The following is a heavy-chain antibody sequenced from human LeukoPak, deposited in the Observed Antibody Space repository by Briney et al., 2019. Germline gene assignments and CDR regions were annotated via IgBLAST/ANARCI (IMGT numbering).Heavy chain of an antibody. CDR1: GFTFSDYY. D-gene: IGHD3-3*01. CDR3: ARDDYVRPGPNYDFWSGYYSYYYYGMDV. CDR2: ISSSSSYT. J-gene: IGHJ6*02. Sequence: PGGSLRLSCAASGFTFSDYYMSWIRQAPGKGLECVSYISSSSSYTNYADSVKGRFTISRDSAKNSLYLQMNSLRAEDTAVYYCARDDYVRPGPNYDFWSGYYSYYYYGMDVWGQGTTVTVSS. V-gene: IGHV3-11*06.